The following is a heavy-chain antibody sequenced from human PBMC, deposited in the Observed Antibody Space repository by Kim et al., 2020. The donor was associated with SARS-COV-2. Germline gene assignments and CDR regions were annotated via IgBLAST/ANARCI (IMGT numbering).Heavy chain of an antibody. Sequence: GGSLRLSCAASGFTFSSYAMHWVRQAPGKGLEWVAVISYDGSNKYYADSVKGRFTISRDNSKNTLYLQMNSLRAEDTAVYYCARDEVMITFGGVFDYWGQGTLVTVSS. D-gene: IGHD3-16*01. V-gene: IGHV3-30*04. CDR3: ARDEVMITFGGVFDY. CDR1: GFTFSSYA. J-gene: IGHJ4*02. CDR2: ISYDGSNK.